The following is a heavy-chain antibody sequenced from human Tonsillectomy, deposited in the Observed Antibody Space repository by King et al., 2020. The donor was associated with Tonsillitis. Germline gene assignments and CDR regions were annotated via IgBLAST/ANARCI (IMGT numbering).Heavy chain of an antibody. J-gene: IGHJ3*02. D-gene: IGHD5-12*01. V-gene: IGHV3-30-3*01. CDR1: GFTFSTHA. CDR2: IAYDGSFK. CDR3: ARESVENRVGAFDI. Sequence: VQLVESGGGVVQPGGSLRLSCAASGFTFSTHAMHWVRQAPGKGLEWVAVIAYDGSFKYHADSVKGRFSVSRDNSENTLYLQMNSLRAEDTAVYYCARESVENRVGAFDIWGHGTMITVS.